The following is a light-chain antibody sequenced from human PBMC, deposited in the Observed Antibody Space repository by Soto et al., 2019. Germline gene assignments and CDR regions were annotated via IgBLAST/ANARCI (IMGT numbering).Light chain of an antibody. CDR1: QGIRND. Sequence: AIQMTQSPSSLSSSIGDTVTITCRTSQGIRNDLGWYQQKPERAPKLLIFGAYTLQSGVPTRFSGSGSGTVFTLTISSLQPEDFATYYCLQHFDYPWTFGQGTKVEIK. J-gene: IGKJ1*01. CDR3: LQHFDYPWT. CDR2: GAY. V-gene: IGKV1-6*02.